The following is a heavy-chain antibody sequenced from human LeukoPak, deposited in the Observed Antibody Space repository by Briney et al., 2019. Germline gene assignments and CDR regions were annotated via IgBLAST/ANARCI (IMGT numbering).Heavy chain of an antibody. V-gene: IGHV3-21*01. CDR1: GFTFSSYS. D-gene: IGHD5-18*01. Sequence: GGSLRLSCAASGFTFSSYSMNWVRQAPGKGLEWVSSISSSSRDINYADSVRGRFTISRDDAKNSLYLQMNGLRAEDTAVYYCARAFDTPMAESSHYWGQGTLVTVSS. J-gene: IGHJ4*02. CDR3: ARAFDTPMAESSHY. CDR2: ISSSSRDI.